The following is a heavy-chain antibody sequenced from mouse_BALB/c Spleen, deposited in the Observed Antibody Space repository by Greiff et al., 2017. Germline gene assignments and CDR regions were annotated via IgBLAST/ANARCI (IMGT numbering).Heavy chain of an antibody. CDR2: IWAGGST. CDR1: GFSLTSYG. Sequence: QVQLKESGPGLVAPSQSLSITCTVSGFSLTSYGVHWVRQPPGKGLEWLGVIWAGGSTNYNSALMSRLSISKDNSKSQVFLKMNSLQTDDTAMYYCARAIYYGYDVSAWFAYWSQGTLVTVSA. V-gene: IGHV2-9*02. D-gene: IGHD2-2*01. J-gene: IGHJ3*01. CDR3: ARAIYYGYDVSAWFAY.